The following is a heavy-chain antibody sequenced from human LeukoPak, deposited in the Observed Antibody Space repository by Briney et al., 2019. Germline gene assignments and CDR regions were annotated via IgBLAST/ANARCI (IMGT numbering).Heavy chain of an antibody. V-gene: IGHV1-46*01. CDR3: ARDLGYSSGWRLQDFDY. D-gene: IGHD6-19*01. CDR1: GTTFTSFA. J-gene: IGHJ4*02. CDR2: INPSGGST. Sequence: ASVKVSCKTSGTTFTSFAISWVRQAPGQGLEWMGIINPSGGSTSYAQKFQGRVTMTRDTSTSTVYMELSSLRSEDTAVYYCARDLGYSSGWRLQDFDYWGQGTLVTVSS.